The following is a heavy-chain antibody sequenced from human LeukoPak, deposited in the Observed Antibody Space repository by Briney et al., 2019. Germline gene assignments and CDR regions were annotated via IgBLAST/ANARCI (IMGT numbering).Heavy chain of an antibody. CDR3: ARVGNYYDNRGFSSDAFDI. CDR2: ISSTSSTL. D-gene: IGHD3-22*01. Sequence: GQSLRLSCAASGFTFSRYSMNWVRQAPGKGLEWLSHISSTSSTLYYADSVKGRFTISRDNAKNSLYLQMNSLRAEDTAVYYCARVGNYYDNRGFSSDAFDIWGQGTMVTVAP. V-gene: IGHV3-48*01. CDR1: GFTFSRYS. J-gene: IGHJ3*02.